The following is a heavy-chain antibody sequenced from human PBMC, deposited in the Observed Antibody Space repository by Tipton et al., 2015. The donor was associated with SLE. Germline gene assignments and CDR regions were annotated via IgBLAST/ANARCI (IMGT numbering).Heavy chain of an antibody. J-gene: IGHJ3*02. CDR3: AKGKRTIYDHDAFDM. V-gene: IGHV1-46*01. Sequence: QSGAEVKKPGASVRVSCKASGNTFTIYYMHWVRQAPGQGLEWMGVIHPGSGSTTYAQKFQGRVTMTRDTSASTVYMELSSLRSEDTALYYCAKGKRTIYDHDAFDMWGQGTVVTVSS. CDR2: IHPGSGST. CDR1: GNTFTIYY. D-gene: IGHD3-3*01.